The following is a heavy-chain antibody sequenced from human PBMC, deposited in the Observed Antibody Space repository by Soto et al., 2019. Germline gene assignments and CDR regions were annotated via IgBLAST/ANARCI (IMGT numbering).Heavy chain of an antibody. CDR1: GYTFTGYY. J-gene: IGHJ5*02. Sequence: GASVKVSCKASGYTFTGYYMHWVRQAPGQGLEWMGWINPNSGGTNYAQKFQGWVTMTRDTSISTAYMKLSRLRSDDTAVYYCARGQGYFDWSERRGVRDNWLDPCGQGTLVTVYS. V-gene: IGHV1-2*04. D-gene: IGHD3-9*01. CDR3: ARGQGYFDWSERRGVRDNWLDP. CDR2: INPNSGGT.